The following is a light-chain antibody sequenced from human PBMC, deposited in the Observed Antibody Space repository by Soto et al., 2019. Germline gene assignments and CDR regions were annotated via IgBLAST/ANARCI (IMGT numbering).Light chain of an antibody. CDR2: VAS. V-gene: IGKV3-20*01. Sequence: EVVLTQSPGTLSLSPGERATLSCRASQNVRNNYLSWYQHKPGQAPRLLIYVASSRATGVPDRFSGSGSGTDFTLTITRLEPEDSAVSYCQQFGGSPRLSFGGGTKVEI. CDR1: QNVRNNY. CDR3: QQFGGSPRLS. J-gene: IGKJ4*01.